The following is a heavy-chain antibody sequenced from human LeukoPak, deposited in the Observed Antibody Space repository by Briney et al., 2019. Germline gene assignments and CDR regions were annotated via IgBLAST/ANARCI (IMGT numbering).Heavy chain of an antibody. CDR2: ISGSGGST. CDR1: GFTFSSYA. D-gene: IGHD2-2*03. CDR3: AKALDIGVVPADY. Sequence: GGSLTLSCAASGFTFSSYAMRWVRQAPGKGLEWVSDISGSGGSTYYADSVKGRFTISRDNSKNTLYLQMNRLRAEDTAVYYCAKALDIGVVPADYWGQGTLVTVSS. J-gene: IGHJ4*02. V-gene: IGHV3-23*01.